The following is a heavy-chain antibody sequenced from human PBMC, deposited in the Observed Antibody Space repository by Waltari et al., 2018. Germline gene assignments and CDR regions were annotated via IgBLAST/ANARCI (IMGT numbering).Heavy chain of an antibody. Sequence: EVQLVQSGAEVKKPGESLKISCAASGFTFSSYAMSWVRQAPGKGLEWVSAISGSGGSTYYADSVKGRFTISRDNSKNTLYLQMNSLRAEDTAVYYCAKDVAEKGLYPFDYWGQGTLVTVSS. V-gene: IGHV3-23*04. CDR2: ISGSGGST. D-gene: IGHD6-13*01. CDR3: AKDVAEKGLYPFDY. CDR1: GFTFSSYA. J-gene: IGHJ4*02.